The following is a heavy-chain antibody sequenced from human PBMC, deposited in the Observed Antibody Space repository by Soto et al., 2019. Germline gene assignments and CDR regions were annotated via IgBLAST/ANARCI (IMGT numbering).Heavy chain of an antibody. CDR1: GGSISSGHDY. V-gene: IGHV4-30-4*01. CDR3: ARVRSPLPAQIDY. Sequence: SETLSLTCTVSGGSISSGHDYWSWIRQPPGKGLECIGYIYYTGSTYYNPSLNSRLTISVDTSKNQFSLKLSSVTAADTAVYYCARVRSPLPAQIDYWGQGTQVTVS. D-gene: IGHD1-26*01. J-gene: IGHJ4*02. CDR2: IYYTGST.